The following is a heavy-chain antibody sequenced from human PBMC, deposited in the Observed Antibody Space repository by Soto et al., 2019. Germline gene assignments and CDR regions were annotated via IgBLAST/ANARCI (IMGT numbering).Heavy chain of an antibody. CDR3: AFHALYSGCDLWPCDY. Sequence: ASVKVSCKASGYTFTSYAMHWVRQAPGQRLEWMGWINAGNGNTKYSQKFQGRVTITRDTSASTAYMELSSLRSEDTAVYYCAFHALYSGCDLWPCDYWGEVTLLTVAS. CDR2: INAGNGNT. V-gene: IGHV1-3*01. D-gene: IGHD5-12*01. J-gene: IGHJ4*02. CDR1: GYTFTSYA.